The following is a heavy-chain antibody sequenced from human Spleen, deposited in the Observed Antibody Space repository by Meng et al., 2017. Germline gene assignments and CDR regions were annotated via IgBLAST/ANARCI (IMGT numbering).Heavy chain of an antibody. CDR3: AANRDGFDP. Sequence: QVHPQESGQGLLKPSQTLSLTCTVSGGSISSGGYYWSWIRQHPGKGLEWIGHMYYSGSTYYNPSLKSRVTISVDTSQNQFSLKLSSVTAADTAVYYCAANRDGFDPWGQGTLVTVSS. CDR2: MYYSGST. CDR1: GGSISSGGYY. V-gene: IGHV4-31*03. J-gene: IGHJ5*02.